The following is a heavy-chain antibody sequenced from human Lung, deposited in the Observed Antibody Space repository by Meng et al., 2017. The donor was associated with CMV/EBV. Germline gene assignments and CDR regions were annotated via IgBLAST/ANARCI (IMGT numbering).Heavy chain of an antibody. CDR2: IRYDGSNK. D-gene: IGHD2-2*02. Sequence: GESLKISCAASGFTFSSYGMHWVRQAPGKGLEWVAFIRYDGSNKYYADSVKGRFTISRDNSKNTLYLQMNSLRAEDTAVYYCASQDIVVVPAAIRNYYYYGMDVWGKGTTVTVSS. J-gene: IGHJ6*04. CDR3: ASQDIVVVPAAIRNYYYYGMDV. V-gene: IGHV3-30*02. CDR1: GFTFSSYG.